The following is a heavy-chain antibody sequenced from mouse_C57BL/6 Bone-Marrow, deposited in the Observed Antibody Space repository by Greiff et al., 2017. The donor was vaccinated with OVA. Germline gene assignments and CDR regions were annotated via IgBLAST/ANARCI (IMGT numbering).Heavy chain of an antibody. V-gene: IGHV6-3*01. CDR1: GFTFSNYW. CDR3: TAQATWFAY. CDR2: IRLKSDNYAT. Sequence: EVKVVESGGGLVQPGGSMKLSCVASGFTFSNYWMNWVRQSPEKGLEWVAQIRLKSDNYATHYAESVKGRFTISRDDSKSSVYLQMNNLRAEDTGIYYCTAQATWFAYWGQGTLVTVSA. J-gene: IGHJ3*01. D-gene: IGHD3-2*02.